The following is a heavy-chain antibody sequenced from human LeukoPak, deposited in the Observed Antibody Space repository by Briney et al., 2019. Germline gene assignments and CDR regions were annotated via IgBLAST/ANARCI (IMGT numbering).Heavy chain of an antibody. J-gene: IGHJ3*02. CDR1: GGSITNNNYY. V-gene: IGHV4-39*07. CDR2: LYYSGST. D-gene: IGHD1-1*01. Sequence: PSETLSLTRTVSGGSITNNNYYWDWIRQPPGKGLEWIGDLYYSGSTHYNPSLKSRVTLSVDTSKNQFSLKLSSVTAADTAVYYCARPQLEQDAFDIWGQGTMVTVSS. CDR3: ARPQLEQDAFDI.